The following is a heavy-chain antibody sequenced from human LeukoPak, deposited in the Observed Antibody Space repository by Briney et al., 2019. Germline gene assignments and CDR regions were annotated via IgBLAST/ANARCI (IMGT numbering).Heavy chain of an antibody. CDR2: ISYDGSNK. CDR1: GFTFSSYA. V-gene: IGHV3-30*04. J-gene: IGHJ4*02. CDR3: ARDLNYYDSSGGSLDY. D-gene: IGHD3-22*01. Sequence: GGSLRLSCAASGFTFSSYARHWVRQAPGKGLEGVAVISYDGSNKYYADSVKGRFTISRDNSKNTLYLQMNSLRAEDTAVYYCARDLNYYDSSGGSLDYWGQGTLVTVSS.